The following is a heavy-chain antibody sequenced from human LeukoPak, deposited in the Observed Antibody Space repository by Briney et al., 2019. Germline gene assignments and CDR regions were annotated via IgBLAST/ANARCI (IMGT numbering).Heavy chain of an antibody. D-gene: IGHD2-15*01. CDR1: GGSISSYY. Sequence: SETLSLTCTVSGGSISSYYWSWIRQPPGQGLEWIGYIYYSGSTNYNPSLKSRVTISVDTSKNQFSLKLSSVTAADTAVYYCARHGYCSGSSCSYYFDYWGQGTLVTVSS. J-gene: IGHJ4*02. V-gene: IGHV4-59*01. CDR2: IYYSGST. CDR3: ARHGYCSGSSCSYYFDY.